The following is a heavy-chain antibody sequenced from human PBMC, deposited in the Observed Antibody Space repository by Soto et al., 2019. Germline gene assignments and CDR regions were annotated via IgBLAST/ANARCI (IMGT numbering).Heavy chain of an antibody. D-gene: IGHD3-9*01. CDR2: IIPILGIA. CDR3: ARDSGLVIITWTYDAFDI. CDR1: GGTFSSYT. Sequence: GASVKVSCKASGGTFSSYTISWVRQAPGQGLEWMGRIIPILGIANYAQKLQGRVTMTTDTSTSTAYMELRSLRSDDTAVYYCARDSGLVIITWTYDAFDIWGQGTLVTVSS. V-gene: IGHV1-69*04. J-gene: IGHJ3*02.